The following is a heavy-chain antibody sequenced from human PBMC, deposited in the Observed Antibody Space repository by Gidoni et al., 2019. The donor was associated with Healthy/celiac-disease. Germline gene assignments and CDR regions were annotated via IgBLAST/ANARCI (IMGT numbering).Heavy chain of an antibody. CDR1: DCSISSSSYY. V-gene: IGHV4-39*01. Sequence: QLQLPESGPGLVKPSETLSLTCTVSDCSISSSSYYWGWIRPPPGKGLEWIGSIYYSVSTYYNPSLKSRVTISVDTSKNQFSMKLSAVTAADTAVYYCARRVSRDGYNPFDYWGQGTLVTVSS. D-gene: IGHD5-12*01. J-gene: IGHJ4*02. CDR2: IYYSVST. CDR3: ARRVSRDGYNPFDY.